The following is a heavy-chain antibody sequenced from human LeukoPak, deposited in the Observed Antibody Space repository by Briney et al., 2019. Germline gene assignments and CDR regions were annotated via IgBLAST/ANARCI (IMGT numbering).Heavy chain of an antibody. Sequence: ASVKVSCMASGYTFTTYYLHWVRQAPGQGLDWMGIINPSGGATSYAQKFQGRVTLTRDTSTSTVYMELSSLKSEDTGVYYCARVRGGVRGVVWDLWGQGTLVTVSS. CDR1: GYTFTTYY. J-gene: IGHJ4*02. CDR2: INPSGGAT. V-gene: IGHV1-46*01. D-gene: IGHD3-10*01. CDR3: ARVRGGVRGVVWDL.